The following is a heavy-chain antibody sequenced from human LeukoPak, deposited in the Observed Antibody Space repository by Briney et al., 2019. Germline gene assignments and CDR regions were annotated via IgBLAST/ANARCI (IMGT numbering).Heavy chain of an antibody. Sequence: GRSLRLSCAASGFTFSSYGMHWVRQAPGKGLEWVAVISYDGSNKYYADSVKGRFTISRDNSKNTLYLQMNSLRAEDTAVYYCAKGLRYFDWQLDYWGQGTLVTVSS. J-gene: IGHJ4*02. V-gene: IGHV3-30*18. CDR2: ISYDGSNK. CDR3: AKGLRYFDWQLDY. CDR1: GFTFSSYG. D-gene: IGHD3-9*01.